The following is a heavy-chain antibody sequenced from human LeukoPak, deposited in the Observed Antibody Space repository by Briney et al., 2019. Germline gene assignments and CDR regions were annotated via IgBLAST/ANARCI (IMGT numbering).Heavy chain of an antibody. CDR1: GFTFSSSW. CDR3: AKDTVGVLDY. V-gene: IGHV3-7*04. D-gene: IGHD1-26*01. CDR2: IKQDESER. Sequence: GGSLRLSCAASGFTFSSSWMSWVRQAPGKGLEWVANIKQDESERHYVDSVKGRFTISRDNAKNSLYLQLNSLRPEDTAVYYCAKDTVGVLDYGSQGILVAVSS. J-gene: IGHJ4*02.